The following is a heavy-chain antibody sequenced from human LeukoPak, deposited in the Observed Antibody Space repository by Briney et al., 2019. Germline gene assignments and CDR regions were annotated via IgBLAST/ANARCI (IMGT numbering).Heavy chain of an antibody. CDR3: ARSWKRDGYNFGY. Sequence: PGGSLRLSCAASGFTFSSYSMNWVRQAPGKGLEWVSSISSGSSYIYYADSVKGRFTISRDNAKNSLYLQMNSLRAEDTAVYYCARSWKRDGYNFGYWGQGTLVTVSS. CDR1: GFTFSSYS. D-gene: IGHD5-24*01. CDR2: ISSGSSYI. V-gene: IGHV3-21*01. J-gene: IGHJ4*02.